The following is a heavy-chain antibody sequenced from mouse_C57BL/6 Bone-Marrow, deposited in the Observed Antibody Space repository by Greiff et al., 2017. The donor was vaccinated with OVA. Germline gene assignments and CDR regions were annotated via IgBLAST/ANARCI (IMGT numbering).Heavy chain of an antibody. J-gene: IGHJ2*01. Sequence: EVQGVESGGGLVQPGGSLKLSCAASGFTFSDYGMAWVRQAPRKGPEWVAFISNLAYSIYYADTVTGQFTLSRENAKNTLYLEMSSLRSEDTAMYYCARHGMRCYYFDYWGQGTTLTVSS. D-gene: IGHD4-1*01. V-gene: IGHV5-15*01. CDR2: ISNLAYSI. CDR1: GFTFSDYG. CDR3: ARHGMRCYYFDY.